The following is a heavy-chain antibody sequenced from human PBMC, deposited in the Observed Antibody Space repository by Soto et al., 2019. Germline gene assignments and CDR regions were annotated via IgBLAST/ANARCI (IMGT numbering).Heavy chain of an antibody. V-gene: IGHV3-30*18. D-gene: IGHD3-16*01. Sequence: QVQLVESGGGVVQPGRSLRLSCAASGFTFSSYGMHWVGQAPGKGLEWVAVISYDGSYKYYADSVKGRFTISRDNSKNTLYLQMISLRAEDTAVYYCAKWNGGFDYWGQGTLVTVSS. CDR3: AKWNGGFDY. CDR1: GFTFSSYG. J-gene: IGHJ4*02. CDR2: ISYDGSYK.